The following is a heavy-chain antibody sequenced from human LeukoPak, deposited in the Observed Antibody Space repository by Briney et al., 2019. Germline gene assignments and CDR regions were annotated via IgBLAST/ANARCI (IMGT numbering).Heavy chain of an antibody. J-gene: IGHJ4*02. Sequence: SEPLSRTCAVSGYSIGSGYFWGWIRQPPGMGLGWIGSLYHSGITYYNPSLKSRVTISMDTSKNQFSLKLTSVTAADTAVYYCARHALFDSTGYYYVLDYWGQGTLATVSS. CDR3: ARHALFDSTGYYYVLDY. CDR2: LYHSGIT. V-gene: IGHV4-38-2*01. D-gene: IGHD3-22*01. CDR1: GYSIGSGYF.